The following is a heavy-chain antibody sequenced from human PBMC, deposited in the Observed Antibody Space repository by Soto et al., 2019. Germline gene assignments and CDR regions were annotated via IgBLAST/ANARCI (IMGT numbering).Heavy chain of an antibody. Sequence: ASVKVSCKASGYTFTGYYMHWVRQAPGQGLEWMGXIXPXXXGXNXAXKXXXXVTMTRDTSISTAYMELSRLRSDDTAVYYCARGVSSGLTGDAFDIWGQGTMVTVSS. CDR2: IXPXXXGX. CDR3: ARGVSSGLTGDAFDI. CDR1: GYTFTGYY. D-gene: IGHD6-19*01. V-gene: IGHV1-2*02. J-gene: IGHJ3*02.